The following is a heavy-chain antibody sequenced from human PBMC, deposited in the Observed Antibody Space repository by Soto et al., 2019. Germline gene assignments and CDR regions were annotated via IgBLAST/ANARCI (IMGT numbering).Heavy chain of an antibody. CDR2: IYYSGST. CDR3: ARKVRGCSSTSCYAYSDYYYYMDV. Sequence: SETLSLTCTVSGGSISSYYWSWIRQPPGKGLEWIGYIYYSGSTNYNPSLKSRVTISVDTSKNQFSLKLSSVTAADTAVYHCARKVRGCSSTSCYAYSDYYYYMDVWGKGTTVTVSS. V-gene: IGHV4-59*01. J-gene: IGHJ6*03. D-gene: IGHD2-2*01. CDR1: GGSISSYY.